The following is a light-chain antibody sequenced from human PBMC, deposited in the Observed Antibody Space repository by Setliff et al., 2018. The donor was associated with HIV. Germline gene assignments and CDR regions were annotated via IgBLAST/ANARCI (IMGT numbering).Light chain of an antibody. Sequence: QSVLAQPASVSGSPGQSITTACTGTSSDVGGYNYVSWYQQHPGKAPKLMIYGVSNRPSGISNRFSGSKSGNTASLTISGLQAEDEADYYCSSYTTSATYVFGTGTKVTVL. CDR1: SSDVGGYNY. CDR3: SSYTTSATYV. V-gene: IGLV2-14*01. J-gene: IGLJ1*01. CDR2: GVS.